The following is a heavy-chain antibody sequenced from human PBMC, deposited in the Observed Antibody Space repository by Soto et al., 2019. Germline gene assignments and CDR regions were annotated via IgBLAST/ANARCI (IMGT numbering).Heavy chain of an antibody. D-gene: IGHD3-3*01. Sequence: PSETLSLTCTVSGGSISSYYWSWIRQPPGKGLEWIGYIYYSGSTNYNPSLKSRVTIAVDTSKNQFSLKLSSVTAADTAVYYCARDHPSEDYDFWSGYYPTNWFDPWGQGTLVTVSS. V-gene: IGHV4-59*01. CDR1: GGSISSYY. J-gene: IGHJ5*02. CDR3: ARDHPSEDYDFWSGYYPTNWFDP. CDR2: IYYSGST.